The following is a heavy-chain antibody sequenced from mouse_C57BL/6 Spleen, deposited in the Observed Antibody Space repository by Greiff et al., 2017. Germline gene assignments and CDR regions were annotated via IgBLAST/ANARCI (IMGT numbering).Heavy chain of an antibody. D-gene: IGHD1-1*01. V-gene: IGHV14-4*01. CDR1: GFNIKDDY. J-gene: IGHJ2*01. CDR3: TRITTVVADY. Sequence: VQLQQSGAELVRPGASVKLSCTASGFNIKDDYLHWVKQRPEQGLEWIGWIDPENGDTEYASKFQGKATITADPSSNTAYLPLSSLTSEDTAVYYCTRITTVVADYWGKGTTRTVS. CDR2: IDPENGDT.